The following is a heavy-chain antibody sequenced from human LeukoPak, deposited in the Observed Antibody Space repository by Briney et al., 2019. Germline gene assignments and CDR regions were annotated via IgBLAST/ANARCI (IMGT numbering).Heavy chain of an antibody. CDR3: AKGRWQLNYYGMDV. CDR2: ISWNSGSI. D-gene: IGHD6-6*01. V-gene: IGHV3-9*01. Sequence: GGSLRLSCAASGSTFDDYAMHWVRQAPGKGLEWVSGISWNSGSIGYADSVKGRFTISRDNAKNSLYLQMNSLRAEDTALYYCAKGRWQLNYYGMDVWGQGTTVTVSS. CDR1: GSTFDDYA. J-gene: IGHJ6*02.